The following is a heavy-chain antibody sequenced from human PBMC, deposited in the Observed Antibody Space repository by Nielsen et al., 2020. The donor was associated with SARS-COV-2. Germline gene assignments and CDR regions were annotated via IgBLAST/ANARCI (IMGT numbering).Heavy chain of an antibody. D-gene: IGHD3-10*01. CDR3: ARDLGFGEFLYGMDV. CDR1: GYTFTSYY. J-gene: IGHJ6*02. CDR2: INPSGGST. V-gene: IGHV1-46*01. Sequence: ASVKVSCKASGYTFTSYYMHWVRQAPGQGLEWMGIINPSGGSTSYAQKFQGRVTMTRDTSTSTVYMELSSLRSEDTAVYYCARDLGFGEFLYGMDVWGQGTTVTVSS.